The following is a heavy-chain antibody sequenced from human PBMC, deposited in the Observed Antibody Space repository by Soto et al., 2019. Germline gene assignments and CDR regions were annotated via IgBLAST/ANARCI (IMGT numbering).Heavy chain of an antibody. CDR2: IFYSGNS. J-gene: IGHJ4*02. Sequence: QVQLQESGPGLVKPSQTLSLTCTVSGGSIRGGDYYWSWIRQHPGKGLEWIGYIFYSGNSFYNPSLKGGVTISVDTSKNQFSLPLSSVTAADKAIYYCARLSSLYYNSDYGGYYFDYWGQGTLVSVSS. CDR1: GGSIRGGDYY. CDR3: ARLSSLYYNSDYGGYYFDY. V-gene: IGHV4-31*03. D-gene: IGHD3-10*01.